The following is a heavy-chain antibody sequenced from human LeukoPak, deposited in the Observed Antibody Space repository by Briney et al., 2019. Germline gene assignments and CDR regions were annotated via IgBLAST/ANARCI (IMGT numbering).Heavy chain of an antibody. Sequence: PGGSLRLSCAASGFTFDDYAMHWVRQAPGKGLEWVSGISWNSGSIGYADSVKGRFTISRDNAKNSLYLQMNSLRAEDTALYYCAKARFDRRGSSWTDFDYWGQGTLVTVSS. V-gene: IGHV3-9*01. D-gene: IGHD6-13*01. CDR3: AKARFDRRGSSWTDFDY. J-gene: IGHJ4*02. CDR1: GFTFDDYA. CDR2: ISWNSGSI.